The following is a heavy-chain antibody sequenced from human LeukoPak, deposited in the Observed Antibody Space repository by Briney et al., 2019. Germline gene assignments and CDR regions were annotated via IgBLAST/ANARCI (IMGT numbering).Heavy chain of an antibody. D-gene: IGHD3-10*01. CDR2: TSDRGDYT. CDR3: TRDLDGSGNYHWFDP. V-gene: IGHV3-23*01. J-gene: IGHJ5*02. Sequence: GGSLRLSCAASGFTFTSYSMSWVRQAPGKGLEWVSGTSDRGDYTYYADSVKGRFTISRDNSKNTLYLQMNSLRAEDTAVYYCTRDLDGSGNYHWFDPWGQGTLVTVSS. CDR1: GFTFTSYS.